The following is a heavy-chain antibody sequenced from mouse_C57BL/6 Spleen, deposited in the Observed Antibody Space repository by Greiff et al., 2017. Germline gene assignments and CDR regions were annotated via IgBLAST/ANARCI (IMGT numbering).Heavy chain of an antibody. J-gene: IGHJ4*01. CDR3: ARQGIYDGYYGYAMDY. CDR1: GYTFTTYP. Sequence: QVQLQQSGAELVKPGASVKMSCKASGYTFTTYPIEWMKQNHGKSLEWIGNFHPYNDDTKYNEKFKGKATLTVEKSSSTVYLELSRLTSDDSAVYYCARQGIYDGYYGYAMDYWGQGTSVTVSS. V-gene: IGHV1-47*01. CDR2: FHPYNDDT. D-gene: IGHD2-3*01.